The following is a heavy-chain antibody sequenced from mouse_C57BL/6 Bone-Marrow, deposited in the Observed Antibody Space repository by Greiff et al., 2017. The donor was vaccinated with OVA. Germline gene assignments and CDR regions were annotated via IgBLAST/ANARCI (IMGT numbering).Heavy chain of an antibody. CDR3: AREGRLRLYAMDY. V-gene: IGHV1-18*01. D-gene: IGHD3-2*02. Sequence: VQLKESGPELVKPGASVKIPCKASGYTFTDYNMDWVKQSHGKSLEWIGDINPNNGGTIYNQKFKGKATLTVDKSSSTAYMELRSLTSEDTAVYYCAREGRLRLYAMDYWGQGTSVTVSS. CDR1: GYTFTDYN. J-gene: IGHJ4*01. CDR2: INPNNGGT.